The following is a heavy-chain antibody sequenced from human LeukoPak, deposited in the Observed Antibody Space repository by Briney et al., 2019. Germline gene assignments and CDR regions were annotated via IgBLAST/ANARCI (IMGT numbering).Heavy chain of an antibody. J-gene: IGHJ3*01. D-gene: IGHD3-9*01. V-gene: IGHV4-59*08. CDR3: VRPDDNSFDF. CDR1: GGSISSHY. Sequence: SETLSLTCTVSGGSISSHYWSWIRQPPGKGLEWIGYIYYSGSTNYKPSLKSRVTISVDTSKNQFSLKLSSVTAADTAVYYCVRPDDNSFDFWGQGTMVTVSS. CDR2: IYYSGST.